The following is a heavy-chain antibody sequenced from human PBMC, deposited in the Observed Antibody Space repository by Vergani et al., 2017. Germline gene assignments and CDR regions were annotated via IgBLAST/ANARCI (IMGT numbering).Heavy chain of an antibody. CDR2: IYWNDDK. CDR3: AQHYGDYRYFDL. Sequence: QITLKESGPTLVKPTQPLTLTCTFSGFSLSTSGVGVGWIRQPPGKGLEWLALIYWNDDKRYSPSLKSRLTITKDTSKNQVVLTMTNMDPVDTATYYCAQHYGDYRYFDLWGRGTLVTVSS. CDR1: GFSLSTSGVG. J-gene: IGHJ2*01. D-gene: IGHD4-17*01. V-gene: IGHV2-5*01.